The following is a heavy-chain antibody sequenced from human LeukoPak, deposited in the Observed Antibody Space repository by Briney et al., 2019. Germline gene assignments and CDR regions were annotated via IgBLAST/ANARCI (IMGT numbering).Heavy chain of an antibody. Sequence: GGSLRLSCAASGFTLSSYWMNWVRQAPGKGLVWVSRINSDGSSTSYADSVKGRFTISRDNAKNTLYLQMNSLRAEDTAVYYCARVYSSSWVYYYYGMDVWGQGTTVTVSS. D-gene: IGHD6-13*01. V-gene: IGHV3-74*01. CDR3: ARVYSSSWVYYYYGMDV. CDR2: INSDGSST. CDR1: GFTLSSYW. J-gene: IGHJ6*02.